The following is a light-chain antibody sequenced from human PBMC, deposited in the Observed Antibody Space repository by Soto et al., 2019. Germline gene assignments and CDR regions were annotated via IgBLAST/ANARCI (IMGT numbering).Light chain of an antibody. CDR2: GAS. CDR1: QSVSSSY. CDR3: QQYNSYAPT. J-gene: IGKJ1*01. V-gene: IGKV3-20*01. Sequence: EIVLTQSPGTLSLSPGERATLSCRASQSVSSSYFAWYQQKPGQAPRLLIYGASSRATGIPDRFSGSGSGTDFTLTISRLEPEDFAVYYCQQYNSYAPTFGQGTKVEIK.